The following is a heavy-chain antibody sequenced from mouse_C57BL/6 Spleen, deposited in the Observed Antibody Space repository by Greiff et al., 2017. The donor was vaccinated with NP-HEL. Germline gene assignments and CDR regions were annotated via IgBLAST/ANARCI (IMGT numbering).Heavy chain of an antibody. Sequence: ESGPGLVKPSQSLSLTCSVTGYSITSGYYWNWIRQFPGNKLEWMGYISYDGSNNYNPSLKNRISITRDTSKNQFFLKLNSVTTEDTATYYCNSNSLYYAMDYWGQGTSVTVSS. V-gene: IGHV3-6*01. D-gene: IGHD2-5*01. CDR2: ISYDGSN. CDR1: GYSITSGYY. CDR3: NSNSLYYAMDY. J-gene: IGHJ4*01.